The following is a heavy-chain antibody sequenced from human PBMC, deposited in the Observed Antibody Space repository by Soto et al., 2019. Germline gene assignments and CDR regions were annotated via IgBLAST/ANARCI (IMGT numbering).Heavy chain of an antibody. V-gene: IGHV4-34*01. CDR1: GGSFSGYY. Sequence: PSETLSLTCAVYGGSFSGYYWSWIRQPPGKGLEWIGEINHSGSTNYNLSLKSRVTISVDTSKNQFSLKLSSVTAADTAVYYCAAGRIVAPLWGQGTLVTVAS. D-gene: IGHD2-15*01. J-gene: IGHJ4*02. CDR3: AAGRIVAPL. CDR2: INHSGST.